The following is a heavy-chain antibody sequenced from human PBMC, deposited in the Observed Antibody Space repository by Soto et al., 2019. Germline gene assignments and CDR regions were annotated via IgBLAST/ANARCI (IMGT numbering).Heavy chain of an antibody. D-gene: IGHD7-27*01. Sequence: GRPLRLSWAASGCTFGNYTMSRVRQAQRKGLEWVSSISSFSGDIFYADSVKGRFTILRDNAKNSLYLQMNSLRADDTAVYYCTRDLNWEAHWGQGTLVTVSS. J-gene: IGHJ4*02. V-gene: IGHV3-21*01. CDR2: ISSFSGDI. CDR1: GCTFGNYT. CDR3: TRDLNWEAH.